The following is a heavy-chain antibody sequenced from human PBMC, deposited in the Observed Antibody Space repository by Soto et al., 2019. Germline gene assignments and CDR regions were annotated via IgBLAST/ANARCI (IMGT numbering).Heavy chain of an antibody. CDR3: AKGGYSSSWSRSGYYYGIDV. D-gene: IGHD6-13*01. CDR2: ISGSGGST. Sequence: GGSLRLSCAASGFTFSSYAMSWVRQAPGKGLEWVSAISGSGGSTYYEDSVKGRFTISRDNSKNTLYLQMNSLRAEDTAVYYCAKGGYSSSWSRSGYYYGIDVWGQGTTVTVSS. V-gene: IGHV3-23*01. J-gene: IGHJ6*02. CDR1: GFTFSSYA.